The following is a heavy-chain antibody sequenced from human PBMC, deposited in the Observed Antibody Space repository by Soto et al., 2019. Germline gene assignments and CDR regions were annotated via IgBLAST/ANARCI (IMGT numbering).Heavy chain of an antibody. CDR2: ISAGGGGT. Sequence: GGSLRLSCEASGFTFSDYAMTWVRQAPGKGLEWVSSISAGGGGTSDADSVKGRFIITRDNSNNTLYLEMSSLRTEDTAVYYRAKRPIKGFFYTPVDYWGKGTLVTVS. V-gene: IGHV3-23*01. CDR1: GFTFSDYA. CDR3: AKRPIKGFFYTPVDY. J-gene: IGHJ4*02. D-gene: IGHD3-16*01.